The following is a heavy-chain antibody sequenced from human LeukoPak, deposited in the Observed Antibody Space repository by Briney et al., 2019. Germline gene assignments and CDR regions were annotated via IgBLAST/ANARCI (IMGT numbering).Heavy chain of an antibody. J-gene: IGHJ3*02. CDR1: GYTFTGYY. Sequence: GASVKVSCKASGYTFTGYYMHWVRQAPGQGLEWMGWINPNIGGTNYAQKFQGRVTMTRDTSISTAYMELSRLRSDDTAVYYCARDQAWFGELLFSHDAFDIWGQGTMVTVSS. CDR2: INPNIGGT. D-gene: IGHD3-10*01. CDR3: ARDQAWFGELLFSHDAFDI. V-gene: IGHV1-2*02.